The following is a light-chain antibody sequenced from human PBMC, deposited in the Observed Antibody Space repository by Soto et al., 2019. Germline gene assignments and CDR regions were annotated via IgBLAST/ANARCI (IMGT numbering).Light chain of an antibody. CDR1: QDISRW. CDR3: QQANSFLWT. CDR2: AAS. V-gene: IGKV1-12*01. Sequence: DIQMTQSPSSVSASVGDRVTITCRASQDISRWLAWYQQKPGKATKLLIYAASSLQSGVPSRFSGSGSGTDFTLTISSLQPEDFATYYCQQANSFLWTFGQGTKVEIK. J-gene: IGKJ1*01.